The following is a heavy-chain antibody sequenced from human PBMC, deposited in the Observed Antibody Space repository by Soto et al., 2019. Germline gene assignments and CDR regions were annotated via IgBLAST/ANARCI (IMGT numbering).Heavy chain of an antibody. CDR1: GFTFSSYS. CDR3: VRDGSGNLYLNWFDP. Sequence: SCAASGFTFSSYSMNWVRQAPGKGLEWISYISSHSSTLYYADSVKGRFTISRDNAGNSLYLQMNSLRDEDTAVYYCVRDGSGNLYLNWFDPWGQGTLVTVSS. CDR2: ISSHSSTL. V-gene: IGHV3-48*02. D-gene: IGHD6-19*01. J-gene: IGHJ5*02.